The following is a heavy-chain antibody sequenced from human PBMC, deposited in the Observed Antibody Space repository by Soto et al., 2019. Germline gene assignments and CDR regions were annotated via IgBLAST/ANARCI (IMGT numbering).Heavy chain of an antibody. CDR1: GGSISSGDYY. Sequence: PSETLSLTCTVSGGSISSGDYYWGWIRQPPGKGLEWIGSMYESGLTYYNASLKSRVTISVDTSKNEFSLKVSSVTAADTAVYYCARDGGSYGHFDYWGQGILVTVSS. D-gene: IGHD2-15*01. CDR3: ARDGGSYGHFDY. CDR2: MYESGLT. V-gene: IGHV4-39*07. J-gene: IGHJ4*02.